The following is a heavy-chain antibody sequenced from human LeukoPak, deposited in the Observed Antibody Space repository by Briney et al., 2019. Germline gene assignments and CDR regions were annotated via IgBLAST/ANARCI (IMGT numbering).Heavy chain of an antibody. CDR1: GFTFSSYA. CDR2: ISYDGSNK. J-gene: IGHJ4*02. CDR3: AKGSRDGYSSSWYMFDY. Sequence: GSLRPSFAASGFTFSSYAMHWVRQAPGKGLEWVAVISYDGSNKYYADSVKGRFTIFRDNSKNTLYLQMNSLRAEDTAVYYCAKGSRDGYSSSWYMFDYWGQGTLVTVSS. D-gene: IGHD6-13*01. V-gene: IGHV3-30*04.